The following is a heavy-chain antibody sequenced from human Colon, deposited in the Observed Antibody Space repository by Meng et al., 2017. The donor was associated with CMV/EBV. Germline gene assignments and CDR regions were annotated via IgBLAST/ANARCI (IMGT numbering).Heavy chain of an antibody. V-gene: IGHV3-66*01. CDR3: ITEAPGGDY. Sequence: GGSLRLSCAASGFTISSNYMSWIRQAPGKGLEWVSALYSGGDTYYADSVKGRFTISRDNAKNTLYLQMNSLRAEDTAFYYCITEAPGGDYWGQGTLVTVSS. J-gene: IGHJ4*02. CDR1: GFTISSNY. CDR2: LYSGGDT. D-gene: IGHD1-14*01.